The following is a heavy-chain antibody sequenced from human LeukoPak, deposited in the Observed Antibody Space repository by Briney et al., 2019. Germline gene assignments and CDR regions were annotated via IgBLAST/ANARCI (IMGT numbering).Heavy chain of an antibody. CDR3: ARYFDS. J-gene: IGHJ4*02. CDR1: GFTFSSSS. V-gene: IGHV3-48*02. Sequence: GGSLRLSCGVSGFTFSSSSMNWVRQAPGKGLDWVSYISSSSSTIYYADSVKGRFTISRDNAKNSLYLKMNSLRDEDTAVYYCARYFDSWGQGTLVTVSS. CDR2: ISSSSSTI.